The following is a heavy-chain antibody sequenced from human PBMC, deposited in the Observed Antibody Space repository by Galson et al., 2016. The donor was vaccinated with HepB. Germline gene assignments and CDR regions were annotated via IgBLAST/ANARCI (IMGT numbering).Heavy chain of an antibody. V-gene: IGHV4-39*01. Sequence: SETLSLTCTVSGDSISSSIYYWGWIRQPPGKGLEWIGNVYYSGSTFYNPSRKSRVTIPADTSKNQLSLKLRSVTAADTAVYYCGSREYSSNWPVHWGWFDPWGQGTLVTVSS. CDR1: GDSISSSIYY. D-gene: IGHD6-13*01. CDR2: VYYSGST. CDR3: GSREYSSNWPVHWGWFDP. J-gene: IGHJ5*02.